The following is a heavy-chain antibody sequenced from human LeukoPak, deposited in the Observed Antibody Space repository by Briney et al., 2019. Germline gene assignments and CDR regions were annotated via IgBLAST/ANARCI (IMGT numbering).Heavy chain of an antibody. CDR1: GYTFDSYG. CDR2: ISPYNDYT. Sequence: ASVKVSCKSSGYTFDSYGISWARQAPGQGLEWMGWISPYNDYTNYAQKFQGRVTMTTDTSTSTAYMELRSLRSDDTAVYYCGRWYCSSTSCYAGPFDIWGQGTMVTVSS. CDR3: GRWYCSSTSCYAGPFDI. V-gene: IGHV1-18*04. D-gene: IGHD2-2*01. J-gene: IGHJ3*02.